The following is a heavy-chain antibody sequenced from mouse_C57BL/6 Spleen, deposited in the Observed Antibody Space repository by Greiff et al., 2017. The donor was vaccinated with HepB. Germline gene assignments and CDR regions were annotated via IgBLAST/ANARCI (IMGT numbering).Heavy chain of an antibody. CDR1: GFTFSSYA. CDR3: TRGALRDYAMDY. D-gene: IGHD2-12*01. Sequence: EVKVVESGEGLVKPGGSLKLSCAASGFTFSSYAMSWVRQTPEKRLEWVAYISSGGDYIYYADTVKGRVTISRDNARNTLYLQMSSLKSEDTAMYYCTRGALRDYAMDYWGQGTSVTVSS. J-gene: IGHJ4*01. V-gene: IGHV5-9-1*02. CDR2: ISSGGDYI.